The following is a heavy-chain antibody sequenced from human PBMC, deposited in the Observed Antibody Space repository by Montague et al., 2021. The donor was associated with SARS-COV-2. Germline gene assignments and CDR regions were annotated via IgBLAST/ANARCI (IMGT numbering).Heavy chain of an antibody. CDR2: ITSKTDGGKT. CDR1: GFTFSTAW. J-gene: IGHJ6*02. D-gene: IGHD3-10*01. CDR3: TSQRILLCFGKLLYANYDGMDV. V-gene: IGHV3-15*01. Sequence: SLRLSCAASGFTFSTAWMSCGRQAPGKGLEWVGRITSKTDGGKTTYAATVKSRFTISRDDSRNTLYLQTNSMTTEDTAVYYCTSQRILLCFGKLLYANYDGMDVWGQGTTVTVS.